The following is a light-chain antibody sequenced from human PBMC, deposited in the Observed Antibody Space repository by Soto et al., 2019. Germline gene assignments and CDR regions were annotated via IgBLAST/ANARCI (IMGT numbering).Light chain of an antibody. V-gene: IGKV3-20*01. CDR1: QSVSSSY. J-gene: IGKJ3*01. Sequence: EIVLTQSPGTLSLSPGERATLSCRASQSVSSSYLAWYQQSPGQAPRLLIYGASGRATGIPDRFSGSGSGTDFTLTISRLEPEDFAVYYCQQYDSSPSFTFGPGTKVDIK. CDR3: QQYDSSPSFT. CDR2: GAS.